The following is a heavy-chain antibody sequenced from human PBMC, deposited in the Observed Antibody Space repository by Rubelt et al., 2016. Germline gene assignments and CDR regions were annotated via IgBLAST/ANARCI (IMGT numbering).Heavy chain of an antibody. CDR2: LYSGGST. D-gene: IGHD7-27*01. CDR1: GFTVSFNY. Sequence: VQLVESGGGVVQPGRSLRLSCAASGFTVSFNYMSWVRQAPGKGLEWVSTLYSGGSTYYADSVKGRFTISRDNSKNTLYLQMNSLRAEDTAVYHCAKAIKRGTRSYWYLDLWGRGTKVTVSS. V-gene: IGHV3-66*01. J-gene: IGHJ2*01. CDR3: AKAIKRGTRSYWYLDL.